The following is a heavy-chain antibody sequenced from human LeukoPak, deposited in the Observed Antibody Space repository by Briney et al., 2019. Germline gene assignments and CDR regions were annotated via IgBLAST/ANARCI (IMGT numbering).Heavy chain of an antibody. Sequence: ETLSLTCTVSGGSITNYYWSWVRQAPGKGLEWVSVIYSGGSTYYADSVKGRFTISRDNSKNTLYLQMNSLRAEDTAVYYCARDQGIAAAGIFDYWGQGTLVTVSS. CDR1: GGSITNYY. D-gene: IGHD6-13*01. V-gene: IGHV3-53*01. CDR2: IYSGGST. CDR3: ARDQGIAAAGIFDY. J-gene: IGHJ4*02.